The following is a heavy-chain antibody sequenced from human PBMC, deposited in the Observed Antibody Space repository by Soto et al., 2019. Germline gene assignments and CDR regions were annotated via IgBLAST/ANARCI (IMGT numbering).Heavy chain of an antibody. D-gene: IGHD6-13*01. CDR1: GYSFTGYS. J-gene: IGHJ4*02. Sequence: GASVKVSCKASGYSFTGYSMHWVRQAPGQGLEWMGWINPKNGATNYARKFQGWVTMIRDTSKNQFSLKLSSVTAADTAVYYCARTAIAAAGTLDYWGQGTLVTVSS. CDR2: INPKNGAT. CDR3: ARTAIAAAGTLDY. V-gene: IGHV1-2*04.